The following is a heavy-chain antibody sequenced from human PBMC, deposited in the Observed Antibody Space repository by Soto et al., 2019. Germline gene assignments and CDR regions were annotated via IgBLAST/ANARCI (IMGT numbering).Heavy chain of an antibody. D-gene: IGHD1-26*01. CDR1: GYTFTSYA. CDR3: ARGGSLYWYFDL. Sequence: ASVKVSCKASGYTFTSYAMHWVRQAPGQRLEWMGWINAGNGNTKYSQKFQGRVTITRDTSASTAYMELSSLRSENTAVYYCARGGSLYWYFDLWGRGTLVTVSS. V-gene: IGHV1-3*01. J-gene: IGHJ2*01. CDR2: INAGNGNT.